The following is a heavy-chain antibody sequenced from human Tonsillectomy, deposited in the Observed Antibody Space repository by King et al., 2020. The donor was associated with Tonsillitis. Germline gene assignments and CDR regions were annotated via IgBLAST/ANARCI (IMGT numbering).Heavy chain of an antibody. CDR3: ASRIPASGCFDY. V-gene: IGHV4-39*01. CDR2: IYYSGST. Sequence: LQLQESGPGLVKPSETLSLNCPVSGGSISNINYYWGWIRQPPGKGLEWIGSIYYSGSTYYNPSLKSRVTISVDTSKNQFSLKLSSVTAADTAVYYCASRIPASGCFDYWGQGTLVTVSS. CDR1: GGSISNINYY. D-gene: IGHD6-13*01. J-gene: IGHJ4*02.